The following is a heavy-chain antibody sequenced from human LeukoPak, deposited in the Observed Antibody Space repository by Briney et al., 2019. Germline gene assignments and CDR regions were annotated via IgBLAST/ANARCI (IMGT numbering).Heavy chain of an antibody. Sequence: GGSLRLSCTASGFTFGDYAMNWFRQAPGKGLEWVGFIRSKAYGGTTEYAASVKGRFTISRDDSKSIAYLQMNSLKTEDTAVYYCTRDIVLMVYKDYWGQGTLVTVSS. CDR3: TRDIVLMVYKDY. CDR1: GFTFGDYA. J-gene: IGHJ4*02. V-gene: IGHV3-49*03. CDR2: IRSKAYGGTT. D-gene: IGHD2-8*01.